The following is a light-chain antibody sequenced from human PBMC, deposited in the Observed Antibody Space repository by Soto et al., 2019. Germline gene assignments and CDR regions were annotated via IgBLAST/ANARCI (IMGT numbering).Light chain of an antibody. V-gene: IGKV1-5*03. CDR1: QSISTW. CDR2: QAS. J-gene: IGKJ2*02. Sequence: DIQMTQSPSTLSASVGDRVTITCRASQSISTWLAWYQHRPGKAPKLLIYQASSLEGGVPSRFSGSGSGTEFTLTISSPQPDDFATYYCQQYITYSRTFGQGTKVE. CDR3: QQYITYSRT.